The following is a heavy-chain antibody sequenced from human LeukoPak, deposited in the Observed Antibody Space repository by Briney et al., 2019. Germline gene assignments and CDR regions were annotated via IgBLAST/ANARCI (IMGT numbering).Heavy chain of an antibody. CDR2: ISGSGTST. V-gene: IGHV3-23*01. D-gene: IGHD2-2*01. J-gene: IGHJ4*02. CDR3: ARSDCSVITCYVLDY. Sequence: GGSLRLSCAASGFTFNNHAMSWVRQAPGKGLEWVSGISGSGTSTDYADSVRGRFTISKDKSKNTLYLQMSSLRAEDTAVYYCARSDCSVITCYVLDYWGQGTLVTVSS. CDR1: GFTFNNHA.